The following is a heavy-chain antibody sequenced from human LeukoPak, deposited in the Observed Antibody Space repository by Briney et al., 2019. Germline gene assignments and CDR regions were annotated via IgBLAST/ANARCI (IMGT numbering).Heavy chain of an antibody. CDR3: ARAGIAAAGKDGRNYYYYGMDV. CDR1: GGSISSYY. D-gene: IGHD6-13*01. V-gene: IGHV4-4*07. CDR2: IYTSGST. Sequence: SETLSLTCTVSGGSISSYYWSWIRQPAGKGLEWIGRIYTSGSTNYNLSLKSRVTMSVDTSKNQFSLKLSSVTAADTAVYYCARAGIAAAGKDGRNYYYYGMDVWGQGTTVTVSS. J-gene: IGHJ6*02.